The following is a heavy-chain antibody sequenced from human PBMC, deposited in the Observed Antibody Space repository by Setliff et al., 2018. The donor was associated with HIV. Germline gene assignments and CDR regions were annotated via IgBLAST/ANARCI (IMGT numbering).Heavy chain of an antibody. CDR1: GYTFIGHY. Sequence: ASVKVSCKASGYTFIGHYIHWIRQAPGQGLEWMGIINPGHGTTHYALQFQDRVTMTRDTSTNTVYMELSSLRFEDTAVYYCARDMNRRSYSDTSPHDYWGQGTLVTVSS. CDR3: ARDMNRRSYSDTSPHDY. V-gene: IGHV1-46*01. J-gene: IGHJ4*02. CDR2: INPGHGTT. D-gene: IGHD3-22*01.